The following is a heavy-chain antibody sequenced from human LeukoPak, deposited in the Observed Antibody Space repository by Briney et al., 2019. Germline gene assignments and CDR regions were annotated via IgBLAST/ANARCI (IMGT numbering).Heavy chain of an antibody. CDR1: GFTFSSYA. CDR3: ARVTDDSSGYLNWFDP. CDR2: ISGSGGST. V-gene: IGHV3-23*01. D-gene: IGHD3-22*01. Sequence: PGGSLRLSCAASGFTFSSYAMSWVRQAPGKGLEWVSTISGSGGSTYYADSVKGRFTISRDNAKNSLYLQMNSLRAEDTAVYYCARVTDDSSGYLNWFDPWGQGTLVTVSS. J-gene: IGHJ5*02.